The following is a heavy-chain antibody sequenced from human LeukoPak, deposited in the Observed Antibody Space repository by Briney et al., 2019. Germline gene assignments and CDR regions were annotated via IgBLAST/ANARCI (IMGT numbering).Heavy chain of an antibody. J-gene: IGHJ4*02. V-gene: IGHV4-59*01. CDR3: ARETMLAGFASGLGFNY. CDR1: GGSISSYY. Sequence: PSETLSLTCTVSGGSISSYYWSWIRQPPGKGLEWIGNIHGSGNTNYNPSLKSRLSMSLDTSRNQFSLNLTSVTAADTATYYCARETMLAGFASGLGFNYWGQGILVSVSS. CDR2: IHGSGNT. D-gene: IGHD6-19*01.